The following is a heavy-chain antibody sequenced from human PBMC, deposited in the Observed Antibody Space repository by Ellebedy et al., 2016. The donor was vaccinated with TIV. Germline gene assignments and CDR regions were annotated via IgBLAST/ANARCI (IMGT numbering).Heavy chain of an antibody. V-gene: IGHV3-30-3*01. Sequence: PGGSLRLSCAASGFTFSSYAMHWVRQAPGKGLEWVAVISYDGSNKYYADSVKGRFTISRDNSKNTLYLQMNSLRAEDTAVYYCTLNWNDSPVGGMDVWGQGTTVTVSS. CDR1: GFTFSSYA. CDR3: TLNWNDSPVGGMDV. J-gene: IGHJ6*02. D-gene: IGHD1-1*01. CDR2: ISYDGSNK.